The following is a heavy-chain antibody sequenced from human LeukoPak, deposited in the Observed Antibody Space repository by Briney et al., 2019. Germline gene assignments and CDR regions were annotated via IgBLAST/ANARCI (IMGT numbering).Heavy chain of an antibody. CDR1: GFTFSSYS. Sequence: GGSLRLSCAASGFTFSSYSMNWVRQAPGKGLEWVSTISSSSSYIYYADSVKGRFTISRDNAKNSLYLQMNSLRAEDTAVYYCASSIAARPGGKAIYYYMDVWGKGTTVTVSS. CDR3: ASSIAARPGGKAIYYYMDV. V-gene: IGHV3-21*01. CDR2: ISSSSSYI. D-gene: IGHD6-6*01. J-gene: IGHJ6*03.